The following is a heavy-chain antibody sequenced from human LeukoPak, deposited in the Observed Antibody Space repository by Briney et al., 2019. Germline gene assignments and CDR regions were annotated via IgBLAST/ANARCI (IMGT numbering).Heavy chain of an antibody. CDR3: ARSDYSSGWRRTNHIGCVDY. J-gene: IGHJ4*02. V-gene: IGHV4-39*07. D-gene: IGHD6-19*01. CDR1: GGSIDTSRYY. Sequence: PSETLSLTCSVSGGSIDTSRYYWGWIRQPPGKGLEWIVSIYYSGKTYYNPSLKSRVNMSVDTSKNQFSLKLSSVTAADTAVYYCARSDYSSGWRRTNHIGCVDYWGQGTLVIVSS. CDR2: IYYSGKT.